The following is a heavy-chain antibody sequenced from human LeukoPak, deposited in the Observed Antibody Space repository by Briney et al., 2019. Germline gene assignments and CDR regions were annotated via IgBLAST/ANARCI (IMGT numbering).Heavy chain of an antibody. J-gene: IGHJ3*02. CDR1: GGSISSYY. D-gene: IGHD2-15*01. CDR2: IYYSGSA. Sequence: SETLSLTCTVSGGSISSYYWSWIRQAPGKGLEWIGYIYYSGSAHYDPSLESRVTISVDTSKNQFSLKLTSVTAADTAVYYCARDRRISSKPHDAFDIWGQGTMVTISS. V-gene: IGHV4-59*01. CDR3: ARDRRISSKPHDAFDI.